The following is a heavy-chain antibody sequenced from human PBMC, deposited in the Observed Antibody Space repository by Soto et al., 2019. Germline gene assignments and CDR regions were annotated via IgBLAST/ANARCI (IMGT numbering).Heavy chain of an antibody. J-gene: IGHJ4*02. CDR2: IIPIFGTA. D-gene: IGHD2-2*01. CDR3: ARGDPAGTYCSSTSCYFRFDY. Sequence: GASVKVSCKASGGTFSSYAISWVRQAPGQGLEWMGGIIPIFGTANYAQKFQGRVTITADESTSTAYVELSSLRSEDTAVYYCARGDPAGTYCSSTSCYFRFDYWGQGTLVTVSS. V-gene: IGHV1-69*13. CDR1: GGTFSSYA.